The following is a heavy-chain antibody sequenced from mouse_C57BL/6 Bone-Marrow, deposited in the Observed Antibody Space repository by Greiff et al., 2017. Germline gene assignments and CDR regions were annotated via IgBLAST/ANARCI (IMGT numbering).Heavy chain of an antibody. CDR3: AKPYYGNFGFAY. D-gene: IGHD2-10*01. CDR2: IYPGSGST. Sequence: QVQLKQPGAELVKPGASVKMSCKASGYTFTSYWITWVKQRPGQGLEWIGDIYPGSGSTNYNEKFKSKATLTVDTSSSTAYMQLSSLTSEDSAVYSWAKPYYGNFGFAYWGQGTLVTVSA. J-gene: IGHJ3*01. V-gene: IGHV1-55*01. CDR1: GYTFTSYW.